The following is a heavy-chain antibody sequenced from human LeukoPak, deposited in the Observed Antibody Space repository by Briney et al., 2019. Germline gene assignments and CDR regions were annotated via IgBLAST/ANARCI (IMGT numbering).Heavy chain of an antibody. D-gene: IGHD3-10*01. CDR2: ISGSGGST. CDR1: GFTFSSYA. J-gene: IGHJ4*02. CDR3: AKGSITMVRGVMRPNFDY. Sequence: GGSLRLSCAASGFTFSSYAMSWVRQAPGKGLEWVSAISGSGGSTYYADSVKGRFTISRDNSKNTLYLQMNSLRAEDTAVYYCAKGSITMVRGVMRPNFDYWGQGTLVTVSS. V-gene: IGHV3-23*01.